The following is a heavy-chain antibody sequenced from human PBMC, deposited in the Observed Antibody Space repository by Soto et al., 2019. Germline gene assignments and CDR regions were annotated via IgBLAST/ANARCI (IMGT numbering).Heavy chain of an antibody. D-gene: IGHD3-16*01. Sequence: GGSLRLSCAASGFTFSSYGMHWVRQAPGKGLEWVAVIWYDGSNKYYADSVKGRFTISRDNSKNTLYLQMNSLRAEDTAVYYCAREGERGVQYYYYGMDVWGQGTTVTVSS. V-gene: IGHV3-33*01. CDR2: IWYDGSNK. J-gene: IGHJ6*02. CDR1: GFTFSSYG. CDR3: AREGERGVQYYYYGMDV.